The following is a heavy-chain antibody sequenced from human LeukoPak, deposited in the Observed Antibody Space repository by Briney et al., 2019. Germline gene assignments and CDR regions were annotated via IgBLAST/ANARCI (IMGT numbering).Heavy chain of an antibody. Sequence: PSETLSPTCTVSGGSISSYYWSWIRQPPGKGLEWIGYIYYSGSTNYNPSPKSRVTISVDTSKNQFSLKLSSVTAADTAVYYCARLDFNWFDPWGQGTLVTVSS. CDR2: IYYSGST. CDR1: GGSISSYY. CDR3: ARLDFNWFDP. J-gene: IGHJ5*02. V-gene: IGHV4-59*08. D-gene: IGHD3-9*01.